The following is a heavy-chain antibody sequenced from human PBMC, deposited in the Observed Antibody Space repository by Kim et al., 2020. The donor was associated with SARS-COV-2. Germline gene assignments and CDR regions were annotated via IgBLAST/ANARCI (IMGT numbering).Heavy chain of an antibody. Sequence: GGSLRLSCAASGFTFSSYGMHWVRQAPGKGLEWVAVIWYDGSNKYCADSVKGRFTISRDNSKNTLYLQMNSLRAEDTAVYYCARDPRDNYDFWSGYANYYYYGMDVWGQGTTVTVSS. J-gene: IGHJ6*02. CDR1: GFTFSSYG. V-gene: IGHV3-33*08. D-gene: IGHD3-3*01. CDR3: ARDPRDNYDFWSGYANYYYYGMDV. CDR2: IWYDGSNK.